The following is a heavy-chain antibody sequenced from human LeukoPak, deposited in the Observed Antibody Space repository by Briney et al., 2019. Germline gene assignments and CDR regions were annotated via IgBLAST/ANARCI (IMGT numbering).Heavy chain of an antibody. CDR3: ARGLEVMATIDS. Sequence: PGGSLRLSCAASGFTFSSYSMNWVRQAPGKGLEWVSSISSSSSYIYYADSVKGRFTISRDNAKNSLYLQMNSLRAEDTAVYYCARGLEVMATIDSWGQGTLVTVSS. CDR2: ISSSSSYI. J-gene: IGHJ4*02. CDR1: GFTFSSYS. D-gene: IGHD5-24*01. V-gene: IGHV3-21*01.